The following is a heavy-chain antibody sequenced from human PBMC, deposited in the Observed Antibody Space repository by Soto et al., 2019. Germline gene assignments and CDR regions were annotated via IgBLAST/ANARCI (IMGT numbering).Heavy chain of an antibody. V-gene: IGHV3-74*01. D-gene: IGHD3-16*02. Sequence: EVQLVESGGGLVQPGGSLRLSCAASGFTFSSYWMYWVRQAPGKGMEWVSHMNNDGSYTIYAESVKGRFTFSRDNAKNTLYLQMNSLRAEDTAVYYCVRGGYMHACDIWGQCTIVTVSS. CDR3: VRGGYMHACDI. CDR2: MNNDGSYT. CDR1: GFTFSSYW. J-gene: IGHJ3*02.